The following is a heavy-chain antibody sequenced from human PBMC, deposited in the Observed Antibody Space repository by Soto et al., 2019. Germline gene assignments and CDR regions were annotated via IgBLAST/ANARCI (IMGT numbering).Heavy chain of an antibody. Sequence: GASVKVSGKVSGHKVTELSIYWMRQSPGAGLECMGGFDPKDGLPVYAQNFEGRVTMTEDASTDTAYLEVENLRSEDTAVYFCATVVGLGRYYFDAWGQGSLVTVSS. D-gene: IGHD2-15*01. CDR2: FDPKDGLP. V-gene: IGHV1-24*01. CDR3: ATVVGLGRYYFDA. CDR1: GHKVTELS. J-gene: IGHJ5*02.